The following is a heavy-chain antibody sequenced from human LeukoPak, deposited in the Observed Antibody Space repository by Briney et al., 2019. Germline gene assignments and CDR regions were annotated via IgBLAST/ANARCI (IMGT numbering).Heavy chain of an antibody. V-gene: IGHV4-59*01. CDR2: ISYSGST. D-gene: IGHD3-3*01. J-gene: IGHJ4*02. CDR3: ARKEWVPYYFDS. CDR1: GDSISNYY. Sequence: PSETLSLTCTVSGDSISNYYWSWIRQPPGKGPEWIGYISYSGSTNYNPSLKSRVTISADTSKNHFSLKLTSVTAADTAVYYCARKEWVPYYFDSWGQGTLVTVSS.